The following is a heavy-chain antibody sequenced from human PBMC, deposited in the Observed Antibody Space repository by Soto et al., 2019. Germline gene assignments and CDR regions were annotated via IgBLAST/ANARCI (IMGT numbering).Heavy chain of an antibody. V-gene: IGHV3-7*01. D-gene: IGHD3-10*01. Sequence: GGSLRLSCAASGFIFSSCWMTWVRQAPGKGLEWVANIKPDGSVKNYVDSVQGRFTISRDNAKNSLYLQMNTLRAEDTAMYYCARDPVRGDDYNFDYWGQGTLVTV. CDR2: IKPDGSVK. J-gene: IGHJ4*02. CDR1: GFIFSSCW. CDR3: ARDPVRGDDYNFDY.